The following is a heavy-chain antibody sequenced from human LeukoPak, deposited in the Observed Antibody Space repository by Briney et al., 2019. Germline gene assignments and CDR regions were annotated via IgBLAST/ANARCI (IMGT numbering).Heavy chain of an antibody. D-gene: IGHD3-22*01. CDR1: GFTFSSFG. CDR3: ARGSSGYYY. CDR2: IWYDGNNK. V-gene: IGHV3-33*01. J-gene: IGHJ4*02. Sequence: GGSLRLSCAASGFTFSSFGMHWVRQAPGKGLEWVAVIWYDGNNKYYADSVKGRFTISRDNSKNTLYLQVNSLRAEDTAVYYCARGSSGYYYWGQGTLVTVSS.